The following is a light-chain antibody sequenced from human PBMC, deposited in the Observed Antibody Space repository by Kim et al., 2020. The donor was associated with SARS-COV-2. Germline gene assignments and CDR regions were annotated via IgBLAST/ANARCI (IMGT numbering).Light chain of an antibody. CDR2: AAS. J-gene: IGKJ5*01. CDR1: QGINNY. Sequence: ASVGDRVTITCRASQGINNYLSWFQQKPGKAPKLLIYAASTLQSGVPARFSGSGSGTDFTLTIRSLQPEDAASYYCQQYNSYPPTFGQGTRLEIK. CDR3: QQYNSYPPT. V-gene: IGKV1-16*01.